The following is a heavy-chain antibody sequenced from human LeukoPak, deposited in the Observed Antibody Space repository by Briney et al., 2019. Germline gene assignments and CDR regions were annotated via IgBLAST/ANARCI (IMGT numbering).Heavy chain of an antibody. CDR1: GFTLSSYE. V-gene: IGHV3-23*01. Sequence: GGSLRLSCTASGFTLSSYEMTWIRQAPGKGLEWVSSIDYSGDTTYYADSVKGRFTISRDNSKNTLYLQMNSLRAEDTAVYYCAKEFGELSYYYYMDVWGKGTTVTISS. CDR3: AKEFGELSYYYYMDV. CDR2: IDYSGDTT. D-gene: IGHD3-10*01. J-gene: IGHJ6*03.